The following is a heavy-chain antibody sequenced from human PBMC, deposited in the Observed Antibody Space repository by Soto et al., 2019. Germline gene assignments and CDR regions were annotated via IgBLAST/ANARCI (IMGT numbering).Heavy chain of an antibody. Sequence: EVQLVESGGGMVQPGRSLRLSCAASGFTFDDYAMHWVRQAQGKGLEWVSGISWNSGSIGYAGSVKGRFTISRDKAKNSLYLQMNSLRAEDTALYYCARSSSSSHYYGMDVWGQGTTVTVSS. CDR2: ISWNSGSI. CDR1: GFTFDDYA. D-gene: IGHD6-6*01. V-gene: IGHV3-9*01. J-gene: IGHJ6*02. CDR3: ARSSSSSHYYGMDV.